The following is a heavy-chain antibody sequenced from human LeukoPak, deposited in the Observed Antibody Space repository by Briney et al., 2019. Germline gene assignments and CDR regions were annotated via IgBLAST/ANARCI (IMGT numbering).Heavy chain of an antibody. CDR3: ARGQGGDFDY. CDR1: GFTFNNYA. Sequence: GGSLRLSCEASGFTFNNYAMSWVRQAPGKGLEWVSAMSGSGGMTYTADSVKGRFTISRDNAKNSLYLQMNSLRAEDTAVYYCARGQGGDFDYWGQGTLVTVSS. J-gene: IGHJ4*02. D-gene: IGHD1-26*01. V-gene: IGHV3-23*01. CDR2: MSGSGGMT.